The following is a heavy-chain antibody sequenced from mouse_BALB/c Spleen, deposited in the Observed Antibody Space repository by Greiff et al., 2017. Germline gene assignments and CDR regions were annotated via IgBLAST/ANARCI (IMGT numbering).Heavy chain of an antibody. D-gene: IGHD1-1*01. CDR3: AREDYGYGYFDV. Sequence: DVMLVESGGGLVQPGGSLKLSCAASGFTFSSYGMSWVRQTPDKRLELVATINSNGGSTYYPDSVKGRFTISRDNAKNTLYLQMSSLKSEDTAMYYCAREDYGYGYFDVWGAGTTVTVSS. CDR1: GFTFSSYG. CDR2: INSNGGST. J-gene: IGHJ1*01. V-gene: IGHV5-6-3*01.